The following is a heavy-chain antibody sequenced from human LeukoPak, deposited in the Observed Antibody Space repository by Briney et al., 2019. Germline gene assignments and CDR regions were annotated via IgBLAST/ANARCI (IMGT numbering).Heavy chain of an antibody. CDR1: GGTFSSYA. CDR3: AREGYCSGGSCYPGYNWFDR. CDR2: IIPIFGTA. V-gene: IGHV1-69*05. J-gene: IGHJ5*02. D-gene: IGHD2-15*01. Sequence: GASVKVSCKASGGTFSSYAISWVRQAPGQGLEWMGGIIPIFGTANYAQKFQGRVTITTDESTSTAYMELSSLRSEDTAVYYCAREGYCSGGSCYPGYNWFDRWGQGTLVTVSS.